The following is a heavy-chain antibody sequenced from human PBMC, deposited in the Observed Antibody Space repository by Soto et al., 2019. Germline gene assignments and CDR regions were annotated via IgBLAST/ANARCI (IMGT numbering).Heavy chain of an antibody. D-gene: IGHD1-26*01. J-gene: IGHJ4*02. CDR3: ASSTSPYGSYSDY. CDR2: IYSGGST. CDR1: GFTVSSNY. Sequence: GGSLRLSCAASGFTVSSNYMSWVRQAPGKGLEWVSVIYSGGSTYYADSVKGRFTISRHNSKNTLYLQMNSLRAEDTAVYYRASSTSPYGSYSDYWGQGTLVTVSS. V-gene: IGHV3-53*04.